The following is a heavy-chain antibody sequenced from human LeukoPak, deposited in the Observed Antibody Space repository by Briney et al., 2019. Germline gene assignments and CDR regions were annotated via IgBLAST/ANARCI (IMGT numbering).Heavy chain of an antibody. CDR1: GGTFSSYA. CDR2: IIPIFGTA. V-gene: IGHV1-69*05. J-gene: IGHJ5*02. D-gene: IGHD2-15*01. Sequence: ASVKVSCKASGGTFSSYAISWVRQAPGQGLECMGRIIPIFGTANYAQKFQGRVTITTDESTSTAYMELSSLRSEDTAVYYCAREVGGNWFDPWGQGTLVTVSS. CDR3: AREVGGNWFDP.